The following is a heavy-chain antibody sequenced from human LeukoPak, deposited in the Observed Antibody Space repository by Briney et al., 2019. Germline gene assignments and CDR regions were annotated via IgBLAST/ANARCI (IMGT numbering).Heavy chain of an antibody. J-gene: IGHJ6*03. Sequence: SETLSLTCTVSDGSITNYDWSWVRQPPGKGLEFIGHVHYSGTANYNPSLRSRVTISVDTSKNQFSLRLSSVTAADTAVYYCARRAVGPTFYYYYYMDVWGEGTTVTVSS. CDR3: ARRAVGPTFYYYYYMDV. D-gene: IGHD1-26*01. CDR2: VHYSGTA. CDR1: DGSITNYD. V-gene: IGHV4-59*12.